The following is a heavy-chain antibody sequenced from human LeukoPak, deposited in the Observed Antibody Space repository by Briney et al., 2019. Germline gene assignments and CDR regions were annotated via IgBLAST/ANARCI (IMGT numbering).Heavy chain of an antibody. Sequence: RASVKVSCKASGGTFSSYAISWVRQAPGQGLEWMGGIIPIFGTANYAQKFQGRVTITADKSTSTAYMELSSLRSEDTAVYYCASPEGSGSYYNPPVYWGQGTLVTVSS. CDR3: ASPEGSGSYYNPPVY. D-gene: IGHD3-10*01. CDR2: IIPIFGTA. J-gene: IGHJ4*02. CDR1: GGTFSSYA. V-gene: IGHV1-69*06.